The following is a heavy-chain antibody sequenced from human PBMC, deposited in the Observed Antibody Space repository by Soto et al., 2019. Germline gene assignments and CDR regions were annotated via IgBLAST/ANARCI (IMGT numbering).Heavy chain of an antibody. Sequence: SETLSLTCTVSGGYISSSSGYWGWIRQPPGKGLEWIGSIYYSGSTYYNPSLKSRVTISVDTSKNQFSLKLSSVTAADTAVYYCVRGGGIAARPVDYWGQGTLVTVSS. CDR2: IYYSGST. V-gene: IGHV4-39*01. CDR3: VRGGGIAARPVDY. J-gene: IGHJ4*02. D-gene: IGHD6-6*01. CDR1: GGYISSSSGY.